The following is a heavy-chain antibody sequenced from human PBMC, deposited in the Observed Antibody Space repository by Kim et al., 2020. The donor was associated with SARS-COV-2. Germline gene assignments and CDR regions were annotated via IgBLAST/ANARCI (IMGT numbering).Heavy chain of an antibody. V-gene: IGHV4-59*01. J-gene: IGHJ3*02. CDR3: ARSQSYDILTGYYPDAFDI. Sequence: SRVSISLDTSKNQFSLKLSSVTAADTAVYYCARSQSYDILTGYYPDAFDIWGQGTMVTVSS. D-gene: IGHD3-9*01.